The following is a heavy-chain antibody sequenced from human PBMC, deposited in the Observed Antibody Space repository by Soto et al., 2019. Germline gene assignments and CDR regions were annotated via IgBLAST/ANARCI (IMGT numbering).Heavy chain of an antibody. D-gene: IGHD1-26*01. V-gene: IGHV1-18*01. CDR1: GYTFTTYG. J-gene: IGHJ4*02. CDR3: ARDLVGATPFDY. CDR2: ISPHNGNT. Sequence: GASVKVSCKASGYTFTTYGISWVRQAPGQGLEWMGWISPHNGNTNYAQRFQGRVTMTTETSTSTAYMELRSLRSDDTAVYYCARDLVGATPFDYWGQGTLVTVSS.